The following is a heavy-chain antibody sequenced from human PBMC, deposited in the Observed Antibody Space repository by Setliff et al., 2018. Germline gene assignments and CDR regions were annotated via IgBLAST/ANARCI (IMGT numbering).Heavy chain of an antibody. CDR3: ARIAGTVAN. J-gene: IGHJ4*02. CDR1: GFTFSSSS. D-gene: IGHD1-20*01. Sequence: GSLRLSCAASGFTFSSSSMNWVRQAPGKGLEWVSYISSSSSTIYYADSVKGRFTLSRDNAKKSLYLQMNSLRAEDTAVYYCARIAGTVANWGQGTLVTVSS. V-gene: IGHV3-48*01. CDR2: ISSSSSTI.